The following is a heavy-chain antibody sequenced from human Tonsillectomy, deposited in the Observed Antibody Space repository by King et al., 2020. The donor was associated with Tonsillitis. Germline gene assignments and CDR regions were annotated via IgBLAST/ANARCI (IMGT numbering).Heavy chain of an antibody. J-gene: IGHJ5*02. V-gene: IGHV1-18*04. CDR1: GYTFTSYG. D-gene: IGHD2-15*01. Sequence: VQPVESGAEVKKPGASVKVSCTASGYTFTSYGISWVRQAPGQGLEWMGWISTYNAHTNYAQKLQGRVTMTTDTSTSTAYMELRSLRSDDTAVYYCARDLGYCSGGSCYRNWFDPWGQGTLVTVSS. CDR3: ARDLGYCSGGSCYRNWFDP. CDR2: ISTYNAHT.